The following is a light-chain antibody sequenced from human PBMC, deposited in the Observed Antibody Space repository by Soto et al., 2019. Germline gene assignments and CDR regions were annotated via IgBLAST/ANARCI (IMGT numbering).Light chain of an antibody. CDR2: GAS. Sequence: EIVLTQSPGTLSLSPGXRATLSCRASQSVSSSSLAWYQHQPGQAPRLLVYGASSRATGIPDRFSGSGSGTDFTLTISRLEPEDFALYYCQQYGSSPLKFGQGTKV. CDR3: QQYGSSPLK. J-gene: IGKJ1*01. V-gene: IGKV3-20*01. CDR1: QSVSSSS.